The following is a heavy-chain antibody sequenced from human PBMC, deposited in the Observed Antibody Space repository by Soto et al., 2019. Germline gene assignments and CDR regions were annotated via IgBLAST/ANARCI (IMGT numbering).Heavy chain of an antibody. V-gene: IGHV3-30*03. CDR1: GFTFSNYG. CDR3: ARNAYCISTNCYWYLDY. CDR2: ISYDGNNI. J-gene: IGHJ4*02. Sequence: QVQLVESGGGVVQPGRSLRLSCAASGFTFSNYGMHWVRQAPGKGLEWVAIISYDGNNIYYGDSVKGRFTISRDNTRNTVDLQLNTLRAEDTAVYYCARNAYCISTNCYWYLDYWGQGTLITVSS. D-gene: IGHD2-2*01.